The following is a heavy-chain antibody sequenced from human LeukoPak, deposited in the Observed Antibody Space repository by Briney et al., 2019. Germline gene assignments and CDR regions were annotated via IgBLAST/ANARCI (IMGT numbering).Heavy chain of an antibody. CDR3: ARARICGGSSCYSRGFDY. CDR2: ISGSSSYI. J-gene: IGHJ4*02. V-gene: IGHV3-21*01. CDR1: GFTFSSHS. Sequence: PGGSLRLSCADSGFTFSSHSMSWVRQAPGMGLEWVSSISGSSSYIFYADSVKGRFTISRGNAKNSLYLQMNSLRVEDTAVYYCARARICGGSSCYSRGFDYWGQGTLVTVSS. D-gene: IGHD2-15*01.